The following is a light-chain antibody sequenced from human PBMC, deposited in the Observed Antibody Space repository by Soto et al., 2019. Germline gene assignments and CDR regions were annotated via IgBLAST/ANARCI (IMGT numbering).Light chain of an antibody. CDR2: GAS. CDR3: QQYGKSAMFT. CDR1: QSVSSSY. J-gene: IGKJ2*01. Sequence: EIVLTQSPGTLSLSPGDRATLSCRASQSVSSSYLAWYQQKPGQAPSLLIYGASNRATGIPDRFSGGGSGTAFTFTISRLEPEDFAVYYCQQYGKSAMFTFGQGTKMEIK. V-gene: IGKV3-20*01.